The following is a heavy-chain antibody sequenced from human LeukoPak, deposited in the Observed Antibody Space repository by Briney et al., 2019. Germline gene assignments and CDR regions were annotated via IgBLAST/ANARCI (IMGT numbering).Heavy chain of an antibody. CDR2: INWNSDSI. Sequence: GRSLRLSCAVSGFTFDDYAMHWVRQVPGKGLEWVSGINWNSDSIGYADSVKGRFTTSRDNSKNTLYLQMNSLRAEDTAVYYCAKGPIAVAGTYYYYMDVWGKGTTVTISS. CDR3: AKGPIAVAGTYYYYMDV. J-gene: IGHJ6*03. D-gene: IGHD6-19*01. V-gene: IGHV3-9*01. CDR1: GFTFDDYA.